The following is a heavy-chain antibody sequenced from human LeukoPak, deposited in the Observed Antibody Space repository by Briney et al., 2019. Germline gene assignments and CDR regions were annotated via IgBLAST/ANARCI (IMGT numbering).Heavy chain of an antibody. J-gene: IGHJ6*03. CDR3: AKGHGWEASYYYYMDV. V-gene: IGHV3-30*02. D-gene: IGHD1-26*01. CDR2: TRYDGSNK. CDR1: GFTFSSYG. Sequence: PGGSLRLSCAASGFTFSSYGMYWVRQAPGKGLEWVALTRYDGSNKYYADSVKGRFTISRDTSKNTLYLKMNSLRAEDTAVYYCAKGHGWEASYYYYMDVWGKGTTVTISS.